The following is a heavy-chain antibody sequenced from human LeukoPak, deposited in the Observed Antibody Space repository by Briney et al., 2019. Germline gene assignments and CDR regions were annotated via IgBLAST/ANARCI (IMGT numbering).Heavy chain of an antibody. V-gene: IGHV4-59*01. Sequence: SETLSLTCTVSGGSISSYYWSWIRQPPGKGLEWIGYIYYSGGTNYNPSLKSRVTISVDTSKNQFSLKLSSVTAADTAVYYCAAEAYSSSDNWFDPWGQGTLVTVSS. J-gene: IGHJ5*02. CDR2: IYYSGGT. CDR1: GGSISSYY. D-gene: IGHD6-13*01. CDR3: AAEAYSSSDNWFDP.